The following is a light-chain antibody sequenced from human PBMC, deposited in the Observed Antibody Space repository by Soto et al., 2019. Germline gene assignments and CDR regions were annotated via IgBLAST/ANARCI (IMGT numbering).Light chain of an antibody. V-gene: IGLV2-8*01. CDR1: SSDVGGYNY. CDR2: EVS. CDR3: CSYAGSYTLYV. Sequence: QSALTQPPSASGSPGQSVTISCTGTSSDVGGYNYVSWYQQHPGKAPKLMIYEVSKRPSGVPDRFSGSKSGNTASLTVSGLQAEDEADYYCCSYAGSYTLYVFGTGTKVTVL. J-gene: IGLJ1*01.